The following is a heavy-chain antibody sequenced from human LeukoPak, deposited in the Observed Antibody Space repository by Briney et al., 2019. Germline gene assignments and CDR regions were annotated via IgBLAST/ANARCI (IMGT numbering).Heavy chain of an antibody. D-gene: IGHD3-10*01. J-gene: IGHJ6*02. CDR3: AREPFVSNYYGFLNYGMDV. Sequence: GGSLRLSCAASGFTFSSYWMHWVRQAPGKGLVWVSRINSDGSSTSYADSVKGRFTISRDNAKNTLYLQMNSLRAEDTAVYYCAREPFVSNYYGFLNYGMDVWGQGTTVTVSS. V-gene: IGHV3-74*01. CDR2: INSDGSST. CDR1: GFTFSSYW.